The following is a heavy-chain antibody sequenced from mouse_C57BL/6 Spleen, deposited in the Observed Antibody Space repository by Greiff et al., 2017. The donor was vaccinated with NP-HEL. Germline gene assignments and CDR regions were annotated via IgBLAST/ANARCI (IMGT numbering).Heavy chain of an antibody. J-gene: IGHJ4*01. CDR1: GYTFTSYW. D-gene: IGHD2-4*01. Sequence: QVQLQQPGAELVKPGASVKLSCKASGYTFTSYWMHWVKQRPGQGLEWIGMIHPNSGSTNYNEKFKSKATLTVDKSSSTAYMQLSSLTSEDSAVYYCARYYDYAGAMDYWGQGTSVTVSS. CDR3: ARYYDYAGAMDY. V-gene: IGHV1-64*01. CDR2: IHPNSGST.